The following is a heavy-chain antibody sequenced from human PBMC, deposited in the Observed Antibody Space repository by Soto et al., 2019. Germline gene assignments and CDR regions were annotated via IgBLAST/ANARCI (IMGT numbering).Heavy chain of an antibody. J-gene: IGHJ6*02. Sequence: GGSLRLSCAASGFTFSSYAMSWVRQAPGKGLEWVSAISGSGGSTYYADSVKGRFTISRDNSKNTLYLQMNSLRAEDTAVYYCAGGTPVVTIYYYYYGMDVWGQGTTVTVSS. CDR3: AGGTPVVTIYYYYYGMDV. CDR2: ISGSGGST. D-gene: IGHD2-21*02. V-gene: IGHV3-23*01. CDR1: GFTFSSYA.